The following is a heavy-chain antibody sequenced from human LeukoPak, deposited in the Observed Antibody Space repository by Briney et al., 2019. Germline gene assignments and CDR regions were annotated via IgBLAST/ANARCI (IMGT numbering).Heavy chain of an antibody. CDR2: VSGSGDTT. J-gene: IGHJ4*03. Sequence: GGPLTLFCGASGFIFRRYAMLWVRHAPGEGLEWVSDVSGSGDTTYYVDSAKGRFTISRDNSKNTLYLQMNHLRADDTAIYYCAKVERSSRVRYFDYWGLGTLVTVSS. V-gene: IGHV3-23*01. D-gene: IGHD6-6*01. CDR3: AKVERSSRVRYFDY. CDR1: GFIFRRYA.